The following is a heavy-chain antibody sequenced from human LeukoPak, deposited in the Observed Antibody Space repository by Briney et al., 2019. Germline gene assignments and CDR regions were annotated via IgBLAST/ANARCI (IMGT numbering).Heavy chain of an antibody. Sequence: SETLSLTCGLLSGSLSGYYWSWIRQPPGKGLEWIGEINHNGNTNYNPSLKSRITIAIDTSKNEFSLRLDSVTAADTAVYYCARGVYIAAAQYGYWGQGTLVTVSS. CDR2: INHNGNT. J-gene: IGHJ4*02. CDR3: ARGVYIAAAQYGY. D-gene: IGHD6-13*01. V-gene: IGHV4-34*01. CDR1: SGSLSGYY.